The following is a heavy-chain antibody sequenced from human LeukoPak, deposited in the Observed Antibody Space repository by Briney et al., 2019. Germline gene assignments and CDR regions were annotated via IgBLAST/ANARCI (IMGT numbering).Heavy chain of an antibody. CDR2: IYYSGST. D-gene: IGHD3-9*01. CDR1: GDSISSGDYF. Sequence: SETLSLTCTVSGDSISSGDYFWGWIRQPPGKGLEWIGYIYYSGSTNYNSSLKSRVTISVDTSKNQFSLKLSSVTAADTAVYYCARHVITIPFNWFDPWGQGTLVTVSA. CDR3: ARHVITIPFNWFDP. V-gene: IGHV4-61*05. J-gene: IGHJ5*02.